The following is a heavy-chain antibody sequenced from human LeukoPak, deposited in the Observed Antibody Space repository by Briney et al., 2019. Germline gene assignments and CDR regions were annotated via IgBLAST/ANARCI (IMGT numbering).Heavy chain of an antibody. Sequence: GGSLRLACAASGFSVSGNFMSWVRQAPGKGLEWVSLIYSGGSTYYVDSVKGRFTISRDNSENTLYLQMNSLRAEDTAVYYCARDSTGRLYYMDVWGKGTTVTVSS. J-gene: IGHJ6*03. CDR2: IYSGGST. CDR1: GFSVSGNF. V-gene: IGHV3-53*01. CDR3: ARDSTGRLYYMDV. D-gene: IGHD4-17*01.